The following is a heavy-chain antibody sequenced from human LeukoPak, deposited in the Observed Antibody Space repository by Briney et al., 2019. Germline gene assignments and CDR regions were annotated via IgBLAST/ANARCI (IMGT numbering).Heavy chain of an antibody. Sequence: GGSLRLSCAASGFTFSSYGMHWVRQAPGEGLEWVAFIRYDGSNKYYADSVKGRFTISRDNAKNSLYLQMNSLRAEDTAVYYCARDNRVLMAAPFDYWGQGTLVTVSS. CDR2: IRYDGSNK. J-gene: IGHJ4*02. CDR3: ARDNRVLMAAPFDY. CDR1: GFTFSSYG. D-gene: IGHD2/OR15-2a*01. V-gene: IGHV3-30*02.